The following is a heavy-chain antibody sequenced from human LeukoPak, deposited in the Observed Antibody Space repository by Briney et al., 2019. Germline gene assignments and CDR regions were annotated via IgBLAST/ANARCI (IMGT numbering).Heavy chain of an antibody. CDR1: GFTFSSYG. J-gene: IGHJ4*02. CDR2: ISYDGSNK. D-gene: IGHD3-22*01. Sequence: PGGSLRLSCAASGFTFSSYGMHWVRQAPGKGLEWVAVISYDGSNKYYADSVKGRFTISRDNSKNTLYLQMNSLRAEDTAVYYCASPKYYYDSSIRGFDYWGQGTLVTVSS. V-gene: IGHV3-30*03. CDR3: ASPKYYYDSSIRGFDY.